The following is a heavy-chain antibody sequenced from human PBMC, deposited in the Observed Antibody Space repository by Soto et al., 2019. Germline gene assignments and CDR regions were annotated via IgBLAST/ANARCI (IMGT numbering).Heavy chain of an antibody. Sequence: ASVKVSFKASGYTFTSYGISWVRQAPGQGLEWMGWISAYNGNTNYAQKLQGRVTMTTDTSTSTAYMELRSLRSDDTAVYYCARSPIFYDILTGYSSRPRDYYGMDVWGQGTTVTVSS. D-gene: IGHD3-9*01. J-gene: IGHJ6*02. CDR1: GYTFTSYG. V-gene: IGHV1-18*04. CDR3: ARSPIFYDILTGYSSRPRDYYGMDV. CDR2: ISAYNGNT.